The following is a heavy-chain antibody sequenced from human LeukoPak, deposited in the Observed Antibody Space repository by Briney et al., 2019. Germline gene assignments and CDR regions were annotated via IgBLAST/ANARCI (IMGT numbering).Heavy chain of an antibody. Sequence: ASVKVSCKASVYTFTIYYIHCVRHAPGQGLECVGISNPSGGSTSYAQKFQGRVTMTRDTSTSTVYMELSSLRSEDTAVYYCAIPLWFGELSDDYWGQGTLVTVSS. CDR3: AIPLWFGELSDDY. V-gene: IGHV1-46*03. D-gene: IGHD3-10*01. CDR1: VYTFTIYY. J-gene: IGHJ4*02. CDR2: SNPSGGST.